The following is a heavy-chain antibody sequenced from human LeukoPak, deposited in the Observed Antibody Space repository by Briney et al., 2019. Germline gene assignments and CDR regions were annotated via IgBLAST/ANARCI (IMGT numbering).Heavy chain of an antibody. V-gene: IGHV3-66*01. CDR1: GFTFSSNY. CDR2: IYSGGST. CDR3: ARDLEGVRGRPYYYYGMDV. D-gene: IGHD1-1*01. Sequence: GRSLRLSCAASGFTFSSNYMSWVRQAPGKGLEWVSVIYSGGSTYYADSVKGRFTISRDNSKNTLYLQMNSLRAEDTAVYYCARDLEGVRGRPYYYYGMDVWGQGTTVTVSS. J-gene: IGHJ6*02.